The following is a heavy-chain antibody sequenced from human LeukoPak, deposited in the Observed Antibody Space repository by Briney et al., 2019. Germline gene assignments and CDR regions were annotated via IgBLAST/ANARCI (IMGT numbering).Heavy chain of an antibody. J-gene: IGHJ6*02. CDR1: GGTFSSYA. CDR2: IIPIFGIA. D-gene: IGHD4-23*01. CDR3: ALSPVVKDGYYGMDV. Sequence: ASVKVSCKASGGTFSSYAISWVRQAPGQGLEWMGRIIPIFGIANYAQKFQGGVTITADKSTSTAYMELSSLRSEDTAVYYCALSPVVKDGYYGMDVWGQGPTVTVSS. V-gene: IGHV1-69*04.